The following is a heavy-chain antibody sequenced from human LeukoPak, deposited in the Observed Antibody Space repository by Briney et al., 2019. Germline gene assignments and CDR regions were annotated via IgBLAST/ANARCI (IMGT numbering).Heavy chain of an antibody. CDR3: AREYCSSSSCYDFYFDY. D-gene: IGHD2-2*01. Sequence: SLRLSCAASGFTFSSYGMHWVRQAPGKGLEWVAVIWYDGSNKYYADSVKGRFTISRDNSKNTLFLQMNSLRAEDTAVYYCAREYCSSSSCYDFYFDYWGQGTLVTVSS. CDR1: GFTFSSYG. J-gene: IGHJ4*02. CDR2: IWYDGSNK. V-gene: IGHV3-33*01.